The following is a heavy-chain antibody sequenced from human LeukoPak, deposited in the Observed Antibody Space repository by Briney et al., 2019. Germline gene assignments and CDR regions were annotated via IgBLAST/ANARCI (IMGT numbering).Heavy chain of an antibody. V-gene: IGHV3-23*01. Sequence: GGSLRLSCVASGFTFSSYSMSWVRQAPGKGLEYISGISGDGGYKYYADSVKGRFTISRDNAKNSLYLQMNSLRAEDTAMYYCAKSNGYGLIDYWGQGTLVTVSS. CDR2: ISGDGGYK. CDR3: AKSNGYGLIDY. CDR1: GFTFSSYS. J-gene: IGHJ4*02. D-gene: IGHD5-12*01.